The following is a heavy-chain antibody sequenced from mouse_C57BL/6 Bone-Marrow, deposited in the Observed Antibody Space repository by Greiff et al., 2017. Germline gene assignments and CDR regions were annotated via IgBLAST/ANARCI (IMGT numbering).Heavy chain of an antibody. CDR2: IWSGGST. V-gene: IGHV2-2*01. D-gene: IGHD2-3*01. CDR3: ARNLNGYYRGYAMDY. Sequence: VQLQQSGPGLVQPSQSLSITCTVSGFSLTSYGVHWVRQSPGKGLEWLGVIWSGGSTDYNAAFISRLSISKDNSKSQVFFKMNSLQADDTAIYXGARNLNGYYRGYAMDYWGQGTSVTVSA. CDR1: GFSLTSYG. J-gene: IGHJ4*01.